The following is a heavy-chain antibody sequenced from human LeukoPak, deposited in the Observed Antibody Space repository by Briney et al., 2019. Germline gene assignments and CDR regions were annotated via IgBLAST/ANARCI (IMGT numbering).Heavy chain of an antibody. D-gene: IGHD5-24*01. Sequence: SVKVSCKASGGTFSSYAISWVRQAPGQGLEWMGRIIPILGIANYAQKFQGRVTITADKSTSTAYMELSSLRSEDTAVYHCARGGDGYNNFGYWGQGTLVTVSS. CDR2: IIPILGIA. CDR1: GGTFSSYA. J-gene: IGHJ4*02. CDR3: ARGGDGYNNFGY. V-gene: IGHV1-69*04.